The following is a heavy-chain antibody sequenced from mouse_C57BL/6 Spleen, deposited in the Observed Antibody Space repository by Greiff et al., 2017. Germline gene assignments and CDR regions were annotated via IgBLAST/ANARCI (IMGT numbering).Heavy chain of an antibody. J-gene: IGHJ3*01. CDR2: IYPGSGST. D-gene: IGHD2-5*01. V-gene: IGHV1-55*01. CDR3: ARRAYYSNYDGFAY. CDR1: GYTFTSYW. Sequence: VQLQQPGAELVKPGASVKMSCKASGYTFTSYWITWVKQRPGQGLEWIGDIYPGSGSTNYNEKFKSKATLTVDTSSSTAYMQLSSLTSEDSAVYYCARRAYYSNYDGFAYWGQGTLVTVSA.